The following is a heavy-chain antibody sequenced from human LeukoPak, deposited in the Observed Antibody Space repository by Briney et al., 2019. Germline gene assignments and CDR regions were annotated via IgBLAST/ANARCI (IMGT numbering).Heavy chain of an antibody. Sequence: GRSLRLSCAGSGFIFNNYAMHWVRQAPGKGLEWVSGISWNSGSIGYADSVKGRFTISRDNAKNSLYLQMNSLRAEDTALYYCAKTGGSTAASYYYYGMDVWGQGTTVTVSS. J-gene: IGHJ6*02. CDR2: ISWNSGSI. CDR3: AKTGGSTAASYYYYGMDV. D-gene: IGHD2-2*01. CDR1: GFIFNNYA. V-gene: IGHV3-9*01.